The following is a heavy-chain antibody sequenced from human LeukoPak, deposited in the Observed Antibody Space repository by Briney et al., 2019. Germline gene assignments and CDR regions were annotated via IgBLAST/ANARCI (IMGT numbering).Heavy chain of an antibody. V-gene: IGHV1-69*05. D-gene: IGHD6-19*01. CDR1: GGTFSSYA. J-gene: IGHJ3*02. CDR3: ARSIAVAGNDAFDI. Sequence: SVKVSCKASGGTFSSYAISWVRQAPGQGLEWMGGIIPIFGTANYAQKFQGRVTITTDESTSTAYMELSRLRSEDTAVYYCARSIAVAGNDAFDIWGQGTMVTVSS. CDR2: IIPIFGTA.